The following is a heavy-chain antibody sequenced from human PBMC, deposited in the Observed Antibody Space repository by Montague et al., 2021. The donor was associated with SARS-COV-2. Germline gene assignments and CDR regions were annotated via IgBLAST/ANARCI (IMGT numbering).Heavy chain of an antibody. CDR2: FYHTSTT. CDR3: AREVSDGSGFLAE. V-gene: IGHV4-31*03. D-gene: IGHD3-10*01. J-gene: IGHJ4*02. Sequence: TLSLTCTVSGDSISGRRYFWNWLRQHPGKGLVWIGYFYHTSTTHYRLPLKSRATLSVDISQNQFSLKLNSMTAAATAIYSCAREVSDGSGFLAEWGPGTLVIVSS. CDR1: GDSISGRRYF.